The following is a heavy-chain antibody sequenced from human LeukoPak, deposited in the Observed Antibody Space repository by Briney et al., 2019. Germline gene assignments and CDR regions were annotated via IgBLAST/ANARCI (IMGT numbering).Heavy chain of an antibody. J-gene: IGHJ4*02. CDR3: ARDVRQWLVPESFDY. V-gene: IGHV3-74*01. CDR1: GLTFSSYS. D-gene: IGHD6-19*01. CDR2: INIDGSST. Sequence: PVRSLRLSXAPSGLTFSSYSIHYVRQAPGGGVVWVSRINIDGSSTNYPDSGKGGFTISRDDAKNALYLQMNSLRAEDTAVYYCARDVRQWLVPESFDYWGQGTLVTVSS.